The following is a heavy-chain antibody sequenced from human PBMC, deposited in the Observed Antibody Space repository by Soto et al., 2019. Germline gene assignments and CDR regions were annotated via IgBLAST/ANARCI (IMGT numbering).Heavy chain of an antibody. CDR1: GGSISSSNW. V-gene: IGHV4-4*02. D-gene: IGHD5-12*01. CDR3: ARDFGYGGYGDY. Sequence: QVQLQESGPGLVKPSGTLSLTCAVSGGSISSSNWWSWVRQPPGKGLEWIGEIYHSGSTNYNPSLKRRVXXXVXXSKNQFSLKLSSVTAADTAVYYCARDFGYGGYGDYWGQGTLVTVSS. CDR2: IYHSGST. J-gene: IGHJ4*02.